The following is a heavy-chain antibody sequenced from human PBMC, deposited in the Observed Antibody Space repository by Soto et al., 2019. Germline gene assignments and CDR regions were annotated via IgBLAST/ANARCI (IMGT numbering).Heavy chain of an antibody. CDR3: ARASNFWSGSVSGYFDY. CDR2: IYYSGST. CDR1: GGSISSGGYY. J-gene: IGHJ4*02. Sequence: SETLSLTCTVSGGSISSGGYYWSWIRQHPGKGLEWIGYIYYSGSTYYNPSLKSRVTISVDTSKNQFSLKLSSVTAADTAVYYCARASNFWSGSVSGYFDYWGQGTLVTVSS. D-gene: IGHD3-3*01. V-gene: IGHV4-31*03.